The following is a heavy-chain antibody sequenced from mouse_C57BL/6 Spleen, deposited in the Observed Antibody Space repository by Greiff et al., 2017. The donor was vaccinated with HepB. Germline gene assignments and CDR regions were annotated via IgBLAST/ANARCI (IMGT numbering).Heavy chain of an antibody. V-gene: IGHV1-19*01. D-gene: IGHD4-1*01. CDR2: INPYNGGT. CDR1: GYTFTDYY. CDR3: ARKTGTFDY. J-gene: IGHJ2*01. Sequence: VQLQQSGPVLVKPGASVKMSCKASGYTFTDYYMNWVKQSHGKSLEWIGVINPYNGGTSYNQKFKGKATLTVDKSSSTAYMELNSLTSEDSAVYYCARKTGTFDYWGQGTTLTVSS.